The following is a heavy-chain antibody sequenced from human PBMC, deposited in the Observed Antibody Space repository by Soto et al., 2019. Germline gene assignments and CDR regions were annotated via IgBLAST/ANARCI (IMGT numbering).Heavy chain of an antibody. CDR3: ARVGATTWY. J-gene: IGHJ4*02. D-gene: IGHD1-26*01. CDR2: VNSDGSIT. V-gene: IGHV3-74*01. Sequence: QTWGSLRLSCAASGFTFSSYWMHWVRQAPGKGLVWVSRVNSDGSITNYADAVKGRFTISRDNAKNTLYLQMDGLRAEDTAVYYCARVGATTWYWGQGTLVTVSS. CDR1: GFTFSSYW.